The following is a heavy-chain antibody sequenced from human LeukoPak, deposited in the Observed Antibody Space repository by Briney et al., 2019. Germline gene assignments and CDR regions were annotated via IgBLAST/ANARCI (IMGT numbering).Heavy chain of an antibody. CDR2: LYYSGST. D-gene: IGHD2-21*02. V-gene: IGHV4-59*12. CDR1: GGSISSYY. CDR3: VSAYCGGDCYHSLLTN. Sequence: SETLSLTCTVSGGSISSYYWSWIRQPPGKGLEWIGYLYYSGSTYYNPSLKSRVTIPMDRSKNQFSLRLTSLTAADTAVYYCVSAYCGGDCYHSLLTNWGQGILVTVSS. J-gene: IGHJ4*02.